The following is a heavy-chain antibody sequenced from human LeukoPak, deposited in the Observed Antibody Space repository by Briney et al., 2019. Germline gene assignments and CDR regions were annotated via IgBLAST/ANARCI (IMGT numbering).Heavy chain of an antibody. V-gene: IGHV1-2*06. D-gene: IGHD2-2*01. J-gene: IGHJ4*02. CDR2: INPNSGGT. Sequence: ASVKVSCKASGYTFTGYYMHWVRQAPGQGLEWMGRINPNSGGTNYAQKFQGRVTMTRDTSISTAYMELSRLRSDDTAVYYCATSRGYCSSTSCPPGSFDYWGQGTPVTVSS. CDR3: ATSRGYCSSTSCPPGSFDY. CDR1: GYTFTGYY.